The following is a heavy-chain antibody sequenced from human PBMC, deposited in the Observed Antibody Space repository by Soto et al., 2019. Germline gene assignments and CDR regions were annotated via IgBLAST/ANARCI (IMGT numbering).Heavy chain of an antibody. CDR3: ARGVVGSYYDFDAFDI. J-gene: IGHJ3*02. CDR1: GGSISSYY. V-gene: IGHV4-59*01. CDR2: IYYSGST. D-gene: IGHD1-26*01. Sequence: QVQLQESGPGLVKPSETLSLTCTVSGGSISSYYWSWIRQPPGKGLEWIGYIYYSGSTNYNPSLKSRVTISVDTSTNQFSLKLSSVTAADTAVYYCARGVVGSYYDFDAFDIWGQGTMVTVSS.